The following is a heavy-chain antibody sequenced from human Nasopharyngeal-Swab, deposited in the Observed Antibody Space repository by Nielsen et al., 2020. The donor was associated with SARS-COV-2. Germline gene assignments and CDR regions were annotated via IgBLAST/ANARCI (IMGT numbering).Heavy chain of an antibody. Sequence: WVRQAPGQGLEWMVWISAYNGRTYYAQKFQGRVTMTTDTSTSTAYMDLRSLRSDDTAVYYCARDPRGPDYWGQGTLVTVSS. CDR3: ARDPRGPDY. J-gene: IGHJ4*02. V-gene: IGHV1-18*01. CDR2: ISAYNGRT. D-gene: IGHD6-25*01.